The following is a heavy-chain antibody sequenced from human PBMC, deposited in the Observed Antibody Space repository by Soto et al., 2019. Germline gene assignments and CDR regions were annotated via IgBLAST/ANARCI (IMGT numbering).Heavy chain of an antibody. J-gene: IGHJ4*02. Sequence: SETLSLTCTFSGGSIASDNWWTWVRQPPGRGLEWIGEMYHSGTTNYSPSLKSRVTILIDESKNQFSLKLTSVTAADTARYYCARDSASSMLRGVIINWGQGTLVTVSS. D-gene: IGHD3-10*01. CDR2: MYHSGTT. CDR3: ARDSASSMLRGVIIN. CDR1: GGSIASDNW. V-gene: IGHV4-4*02.